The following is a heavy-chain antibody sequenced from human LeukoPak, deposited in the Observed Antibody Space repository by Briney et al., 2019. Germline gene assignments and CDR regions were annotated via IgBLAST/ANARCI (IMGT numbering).Heavy chain of an antibody. CDR2: ISTNGDGT. CDR1: GFTFSTYA. CDR3: ARYSGSCYNS. J-gene: IGHJ4*02. V-gene: IGHV3-64*01. Sequence: SGGSLRLSCAASGFTFSTYAMLWVRQGPGKRLEYVAAISTNGDGTYYANSVRGRFTISRDNSKNTLYLQMGSLRAEDMAVYYCARYSGSCYNSWGQGTLVTVSS. D-gene: IGHD2-15*01.